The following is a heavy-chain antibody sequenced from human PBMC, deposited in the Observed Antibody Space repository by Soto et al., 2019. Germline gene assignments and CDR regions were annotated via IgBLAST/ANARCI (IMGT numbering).Heavy chain of an antibody. D-gene: IGHD2-15*01. CDR3: GKDTLDCSGGDCPLFYYYGMDV. J-gene: IGHJ6*02. CDR1: GFTFRSYG. V-gene: IGHV3-30*18. CDR2: ISNDGTKK. Sequence: PGGSLRLSCATSGFTFRSYGMHWVRQAPGKGLEWLAVISNDGTKKFFADSVKGRPTRSRDNARNTLYLQINSLRAEDTAVYFCGKDTLDCSGGDCPLFYYYGMDVLGQGTTVTVSS.